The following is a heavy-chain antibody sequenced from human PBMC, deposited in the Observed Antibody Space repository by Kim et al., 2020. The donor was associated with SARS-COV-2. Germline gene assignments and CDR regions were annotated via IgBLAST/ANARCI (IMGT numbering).Heavy chain of an antibody. V-gene: IGHV3-64D*06. D-gene: IGHD6-13*01. CDR3: VTELLRSWYFGAGAVFDC. CDR1: GFTFSSYA. J-gene: IGHJ4*02. CDR2: ISSNGGST. Sequence: GGSLRLSCSASGFTFSSYAMHWVRQAPGKGLEYVSAISSNGGSTYYTDSVKGRFTISRDNSKNTLYLQMSSLRAEDTAVYYCVTELLRSWYFGAGAVFDCWGQGSLLTVSS.